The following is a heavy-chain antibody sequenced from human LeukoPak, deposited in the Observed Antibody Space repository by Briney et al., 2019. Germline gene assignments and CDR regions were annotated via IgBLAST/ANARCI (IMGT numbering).Heavy chain of an antibody. D-gene: IGHD5-12*01. Sequence: PSGTLSLTCTVSGGSITSSNWWSWVRQPPGKGLEWIGEIYHSASTNYQASLKSRVTMSVDKSKDQFSLKLSSVTAADTAVYYCDKRGNVANFDSWGQGILVTVSS. CDR2: IYHSAST. CDR1: GGSITSSNW. J-gene: IGHJ4*02. CDR3: DKRGNVANFDS. V-gene: IGHV4-4*02.